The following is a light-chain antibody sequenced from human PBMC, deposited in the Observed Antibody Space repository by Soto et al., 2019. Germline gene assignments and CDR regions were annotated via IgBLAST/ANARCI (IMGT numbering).Light chain of an antibody. CDR3: QQYSNWPLT. V-gene: IGKV3-15*01. Sequence: EILMTQSPATLSASPGDRATITCRASQSVTNSYLAWYQQKTGQAPRLLIFGVSTRAPGIPARFSGSGSGTEFTLTISSLQSEDFAVYYCQQYSNWPLTFGQGTKVDI. CDR1: QSVTNSY. J-gene: IGKJ1*01. CDR2: GVS.